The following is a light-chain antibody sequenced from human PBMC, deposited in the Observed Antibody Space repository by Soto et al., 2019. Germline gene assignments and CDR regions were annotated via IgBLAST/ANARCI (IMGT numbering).Light chain of an antibody. CDR2: DVS. CDR3: SSHTSRSTLV. V-gene: IGLV2-14*03. J-gene: IGLJ1*01. CDR1: SSDVGGYDY. Sequence: QSVLTQPTSVSGSPGQSITISCTGTSSDVGGYDYVSWYQHHPGKVPKLMIYDVSNRPSGVSNRFSGSKSGNTASLTISGLQAEDEADYYCSSHTSRSTLVFGTGTKVTVL.